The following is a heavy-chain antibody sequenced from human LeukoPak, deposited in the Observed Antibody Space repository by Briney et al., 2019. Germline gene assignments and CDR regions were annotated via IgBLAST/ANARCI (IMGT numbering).Heavy chain of an antibody. CDR3: ARDGIGASLYYYYYMDV. CDR2: ISYDGSNK. CDR1: GFTFSSYW. D-gene: IGHD3-10*01. V-gene: IGHV3-30*03. J-gene: IGHJ6*03. Sequence: PGGSLRLSCAASGFTFSSYWMSWVRQAPGKGLEWVAVISYDGSNKYYADSVKGRFTISRDNAKNSLYLQMNSLRAEDTAVYYCARDGIGASLYYYYYMDVWGKGTTVTVSS.